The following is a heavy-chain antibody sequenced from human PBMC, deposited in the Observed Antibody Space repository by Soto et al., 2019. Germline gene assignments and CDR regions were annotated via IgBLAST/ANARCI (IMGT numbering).Heavy chain of an antibody. J-gene: IGHJ4*02. V-gene: IGHV3-7*01. CDR1: GFTFSSYW. Sequence: GGSLRLSCAASGFTFSSYWMSWVRQAPGKGLEWVANIKQDGSEKYYVDSVKGRFTISRDNAKNSLYLQMNSLRAEDSAVYCGAKQEAPGDGLDYWGQGTLVTVSS. CDR3: AKQEAPGDGLDY. D-gene: IGHD7-27*01. CDR2: IKQDGSEK.